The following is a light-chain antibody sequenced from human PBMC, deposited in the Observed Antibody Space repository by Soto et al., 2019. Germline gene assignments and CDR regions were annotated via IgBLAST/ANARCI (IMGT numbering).Light chain of an antibody. J-gene: IGLJ1*01. CDR2: GNS. CDR3: QSYDSSLSGSNYV. Sequence: QSVLTQSPSVSGAPGQRVTISCTGSSSNIGAGYDVHWYQQLPGTAPKLLIYGNSNRPSGVPDRFSGSKSGTSASLAITGLQAEDEADYYCQSYDSSLSGSNYVFGTGTKVTVL. V-gene: IGLV1-40*01. CDR1: SSNIGAGYD.